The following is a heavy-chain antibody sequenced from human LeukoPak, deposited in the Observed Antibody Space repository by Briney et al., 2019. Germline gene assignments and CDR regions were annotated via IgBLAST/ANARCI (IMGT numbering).Heavy chain of an antibody. CDR2: INHSGST. Sequence: SETLSLTCTVYGGSFSGYYWSWIRQPPGKGLEWIGEINHSGSTNYNPSLKSRVTISVDTSKNQFSLKLSSVTAADTAVYYCARYQNYFDYWGQGTLVTVSS. V-gene: IGHV4-34*01. J-gene: IGHJ4*02. CDR1: GGSFSGYY. CDR3: ARYQNYFDY. D-gene: IGHD2-2*01.